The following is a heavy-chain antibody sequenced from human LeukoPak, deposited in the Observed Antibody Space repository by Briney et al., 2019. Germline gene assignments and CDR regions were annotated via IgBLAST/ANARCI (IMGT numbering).Heavy chain of an antibody. CDR3: AIGDPDISVGVAGEAFDI. CDR2: ISGGSSDI. Sequence: GGSLRLPCAASEFTFSTYSMNWVRQARGKGLEWVSIISGGSSDIHYAHSVKRRFTISRDNAKNSLYLQMNSKRAEETAGYCCAIGDPDISVGVAGEAFDIWGQGTMVTVSS. D-gene: IGHD3-3*01. V-gene: IGHV3-21*01. J-gene: IGHJ3*02. CDR1: EFTFSTYS.